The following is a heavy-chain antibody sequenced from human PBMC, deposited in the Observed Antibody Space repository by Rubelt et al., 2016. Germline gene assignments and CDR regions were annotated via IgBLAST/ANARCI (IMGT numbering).Heavy chain of an antibody. CDR1: GGTFSSYA. D-gene: IGHD6-13*01. CDR2: IIPILGIA. CDR3: ARDTRYSSSSNFDY. J-gene: IGHJ4*02. V-gene: IGHV1-69*04. Sequence: QVQLVQSGAEVKKPGSSVKVSCKASGGTFSSYAISWVRQAPGQGLEWMGRIIPILGIANYAQKFQGRVTITADKSTSTAYMELRSLRSYDTAVYYCARDTRYSSSSNFDYWGQGTLVTVSS.